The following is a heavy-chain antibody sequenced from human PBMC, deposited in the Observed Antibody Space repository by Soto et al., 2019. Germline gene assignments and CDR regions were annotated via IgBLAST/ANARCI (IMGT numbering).Heavy chain of an antibody. CDR2: INHSGST. CDR1: GGSFSGYY. Sequence: PSETLSLPCAVYGGSFSGYYWSWIRQPPGKGLEWIGEINHSGSTNYNPSLMSRVTISLDPSKNQFSLKLSSVTAADTAVYYCARPGGDSDIVVVPAAQKGHFDYWGQGTLVTVSS. V-gene: IGHV4-34*01. D-gene: IGHD2-2*01. J-gene: IGHJ4*02. CDR3: ARPGGDSDIVVVPAAQKGHFDY.